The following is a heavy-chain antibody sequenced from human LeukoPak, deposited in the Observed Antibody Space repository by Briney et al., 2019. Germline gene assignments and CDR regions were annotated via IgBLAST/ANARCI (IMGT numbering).Heavy chain of an antibody. V-gene: IGHV3-30*04. CDR2: ISCDGSNK. CDR1: GFTFSSYA. Sequence: GGSLRLSCAASGFTFSSYAVHWVRQAPGKGLGWVAVISCDGSNKYYADSVKGRFTISRDNSKNTLYLQMNSLRAEDTAVYYCARARPMVRGVINRYGMDAWGKGTTVTVSS. CDR3: ARARPMVRGVINRYGMDA. D-gene: IGHD3-10*01. J-gene: IGHJ6*04.